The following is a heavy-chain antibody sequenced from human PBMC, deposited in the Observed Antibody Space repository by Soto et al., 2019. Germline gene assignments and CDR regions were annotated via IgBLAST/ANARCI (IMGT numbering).Heavy chain of an antibody. CDR2: IIPILGIA. V-gene: IGHV1-69*02. D-gene: IGHD2-2*01. CDR1: GGTFSSYT. CDR3: ASQLPMALTGDAFDI. J-gene: IGHJ3*02. Sequence: SVKVSCKASGGTFSSYTISWVRQAPGQGLEWMGRIIPILGIANYAQKFQGRVTITADKSTSTAYMELSSLRSEDTAVYYCASQLPMALTGDAFDIWGQGTMVTVSS.